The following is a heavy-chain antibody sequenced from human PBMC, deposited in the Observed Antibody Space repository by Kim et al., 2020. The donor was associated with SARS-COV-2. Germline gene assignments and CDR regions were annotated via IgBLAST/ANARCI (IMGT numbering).Heavy chain of an antibody. D-gene: IGHD3-16*02. Sequence: LSLTCAASGFTFSSYAMHWVRQAPGKGLEWVAVISYDGSNKYYADSVKGRFTISRDNSKNTLYLQMNSLRAEDTAVYYCARDDYDYVWGSYRRDYWG. J-gene: IGHJ4*01. CDR3: ARDDYDYVWGSYRRDY. V-gene: IGHV3-30*04. CDR2: ISYDGSNK. CDR1: GFTFSSYA.